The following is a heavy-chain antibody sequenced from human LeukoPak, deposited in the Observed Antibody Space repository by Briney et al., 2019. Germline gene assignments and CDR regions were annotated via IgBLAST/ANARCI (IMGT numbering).Heavy chain of an antibody. CDR3: AKQIAAAGTVLDDY. V-gene: IGHV3-23*01. Sequence: PGGSLKLSCAASGITFSSNVVSWVRQAPGKGLEWVSVIGVSSADTYYAESVKGRFTISRDTSKNTLYLQMNSLRAEDTAVYYCAKQIAAAGTVLDDYWGQGTLVTVSS. CDR2: IGVSSADT. J-gene: IGHJ4*02. D-gene: IGHD6-13*01. CDR1: GITFSSNV.